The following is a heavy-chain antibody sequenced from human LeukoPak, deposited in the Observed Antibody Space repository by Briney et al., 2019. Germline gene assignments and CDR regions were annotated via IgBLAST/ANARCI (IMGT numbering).Heavy chain of an antibody. Sequence: SQTLSLTCAVSGGSISSGGYSWSWIRQPPGKGLEWIGYIYHSGTAYYNPSLKSRVTISVDTSKNQFSLRLNSVTAADTAVYYCASLYSGSIDYWGQGTLVTVSS. D-gene: IGHD1-26*01. J-gene: IGHJ4*02. CDR3: ASLYSGSIDY. CDR1: GGSISSGGYS. CDR2: IYHSGTA. V-gene: IGHV4-30-2*01.